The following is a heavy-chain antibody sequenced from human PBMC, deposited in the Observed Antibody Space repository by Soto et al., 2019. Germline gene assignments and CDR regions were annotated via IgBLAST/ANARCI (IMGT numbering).Heavy chain of an antibody. CDR3: STRAYDTNGYYRFDP. CDR2: INHSGRV. CDR1: GGSFSGHS. Sequence: SETLSLTCAVYGGSFSGHSWTWIRQSPGKGLEWIGDINHSGRVNYSPSLKSRVTISLDTSKNQFSLTLSAVTAADTAMYYCSTRAYDTNGYYRFDPWGQGTLVTVYS. J-gene: IGHJ5*01. D-gene: IGHD3-22*01. V-gene: IGHV4-34*01.